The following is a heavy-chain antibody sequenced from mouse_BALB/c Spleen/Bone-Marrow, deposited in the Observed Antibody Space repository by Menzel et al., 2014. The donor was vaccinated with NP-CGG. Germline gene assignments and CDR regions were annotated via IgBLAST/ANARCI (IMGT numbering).Heavy chain of an antibody. Sequence: QVQLQQPGPGLVAPSQSLSITCTVSGFPLTGYGVNWVRQPPGKGLEWLGMIWGDGSTDYNSALKSRLSISKDSSKSQVFLKMNSLQTDDTARYYCASSTMITTGFAYWGQGTLVTVSA. CDR1: GFPLTGYG. J-gene: IGHJ3*01. CDR2: IWGDGST. CDR3: ASSTMITTGFAY. D-gene: IGHD2-4*01. V-gene: IGHV2-6-7*01.